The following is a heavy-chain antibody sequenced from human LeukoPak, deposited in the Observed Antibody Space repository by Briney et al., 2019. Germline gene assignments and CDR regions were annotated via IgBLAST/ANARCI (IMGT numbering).Heavy chain of an antibody. V-gene: IGHV3-53*01. CDR1: GFIVSSNY. CDR2: IYSGGST. CDR3: ARSAPVVTMVRGVIIG. Sequence: PGGSLRLSCAASGFIVSSNYMSWVRQAPGKGLEWVSVIYSGGSTYYADSVKGRFTISRDNSKNTLYLQMNSLRAEDTAVYYCARSAPVVTMVRGVIIGWGQGTLVTVSS. D-gene: IGHD3-10*01. J-gene: IGHJ4*02.